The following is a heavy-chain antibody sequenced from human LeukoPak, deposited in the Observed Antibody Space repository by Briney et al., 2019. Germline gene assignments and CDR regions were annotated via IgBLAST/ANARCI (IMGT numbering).Heavy chain of an antibody. V-gene: IGHV3-73*01. CDR1: GFTFSGSA. D-gene: IGHD2-21*02. J-gene: IGHJ3*02. CDR3: TILGAYCGGDCYSSFSDAFDI. Sequence: GGSLRLSCAASGFTFSGSAMHWVRQASGKGLEWVGRIRSKANSYATAYAASVKGRFTISRDGSKSTAYLQMNSLKTEDTALYYCTILGAYCGGDCYSSFSDAFDIWGQGTMVTVSS. CDR2: IRSKANSYAT.